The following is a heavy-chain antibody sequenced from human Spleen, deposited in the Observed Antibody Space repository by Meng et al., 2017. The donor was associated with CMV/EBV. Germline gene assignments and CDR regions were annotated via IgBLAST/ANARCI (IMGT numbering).Heavy chain of an antibody. D-gene: IGHD3-10*02. V-gene: IGHV3-23*01. J-gene: IGHJ4*02. CDR3: AKGDVAGGY. CDR2: IRVSAIST. Sequence: ETLSLTCAASGFTFSSYAMSWVRQAPGKGLQWVSTIRVSAISTYYADSVKGRFTISRDNSKNTLYLQMNSLRAEDTAVYYCAKGDVAGGYWGQGTLVTVSS. CDR1: GFTFSSYA.